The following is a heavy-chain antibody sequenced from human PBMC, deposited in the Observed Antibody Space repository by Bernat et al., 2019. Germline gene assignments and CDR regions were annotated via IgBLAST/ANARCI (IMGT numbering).Heavy chain of an antibody. J-gene: IGHJ5*02. CDR3: ARVRVVAANEWFDP. CDR2: IRSKANTYAT. V-gene: IGHV3-73*02. D-gene: IGHD2-15*01. CDR1: GFTFSGSA. Sequence: EVQLVESGGGLVQPGGSLKLSCAASGFTFSGSAMHWVHQASGKGLEWVGRIRSKANTYATAYAASVKGRFTISRDDSKNTAYLQMNSLKTEDTAVYYCARVRVVAANEWFDPWGQGTLVTVSS.